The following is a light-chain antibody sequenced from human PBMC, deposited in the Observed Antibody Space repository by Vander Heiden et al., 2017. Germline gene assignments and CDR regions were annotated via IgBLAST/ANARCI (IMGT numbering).Light chain of an antibody. CDR3: QKDNSAPRT. CDR2: AAS. Sequence: DIQMTQSPSSLSASVGDRVTITCRASQGISNYLAWYQQKPGKVPKLLIYAASTLRSGVPSRFSGSGSGTDFTLTISSLQPEAVATYYRQKDNSAPRTFGPGTKVDIK. V-gene: IGKV1-27*01. CDR1: QGISNY. J-gene: IGKJ3*01.